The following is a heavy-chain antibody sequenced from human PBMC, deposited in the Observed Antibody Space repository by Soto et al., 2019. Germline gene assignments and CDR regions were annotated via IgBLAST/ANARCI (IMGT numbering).Heavy chain of an antibody. V-gene: IGHV1-8*01. Sequence: QVQLVQSGAEVKKPGASVKVSCKASGYTFTSYDINWVRQATGQGLEWMGWMNPNSGNTGYAQKFQGRITMTRNTSTSTAYRELGSRRSEGTAVYYCAREGVRGVDVWGQGTTVTVSS. J-gene: IGHJ6*02. CDR1: GYTFTSYD. CDR3: AREGVRGVDV. CDR2: MNPNSGNT. D-gene: IGHD2-21*01.